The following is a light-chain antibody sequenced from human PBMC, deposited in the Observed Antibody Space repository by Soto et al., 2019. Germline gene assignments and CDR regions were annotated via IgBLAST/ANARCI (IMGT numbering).Light chain of an antibody. Sequence: IVRRPSPATLSVSPGDSSTLSYRASQSVSSSLAWYQQKPGQAPRLLIYGASTRATGIPARFSGSGSGTEFTLTISTPQSEDCAFYYRQQYKIWAAWSLGPGTKVDI. V-gene: IGKV3-15*01. CDR2: GAS. CDR3: QQYKIWAAWS. J-gene: IGKJ1*01. CDR1: QSVSSS.